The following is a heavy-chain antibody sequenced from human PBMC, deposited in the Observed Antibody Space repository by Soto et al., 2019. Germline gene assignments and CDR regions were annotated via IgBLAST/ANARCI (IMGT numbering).Heavy chain of an antibody. D-gene: IGHD3-22*01. J-gene: IGHJ3*02. CDR1: GFTFSRYS. CDR3: ATDYYFDSSARIGAFDI. Sequence: DVQLVESGGGLVKPGGSLRLSCAASGFTFSRYSMTWVRQTPGKGLEWVSSITTSSDVYYSDSLKGRFTISSDNAKNSLSLQMNSLRAEDTAVYYCATDYYFDSSARIGAFDIWGQGTMVTVSS. CDR2: ITTSSDV. V-gene: IGHV3-21*01.